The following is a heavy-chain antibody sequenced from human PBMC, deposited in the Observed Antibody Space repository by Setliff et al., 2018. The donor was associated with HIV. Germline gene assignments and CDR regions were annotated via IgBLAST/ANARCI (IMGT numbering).Heavy chain of an antibody. Sequence: GGSLRLSCAASGFTFSTFGLHWVRQAPGKGLEWVAFIRFDGSNKYYADSVKGRFTISRDNSKNTQYLQMDSLRSDDTAVYYCARDHCSSSGCYEYSYYGMDVWGQGTTVTVSS. CDR2: IRFDGSNK. D-gene: IGHD2-2*01. V-gene: IGHV3-30*02. CDR3: ARDHCSSSGCYEYSYYGMDV. CDR1: GFTFSTFG. J-gene: IGHJ6*02.